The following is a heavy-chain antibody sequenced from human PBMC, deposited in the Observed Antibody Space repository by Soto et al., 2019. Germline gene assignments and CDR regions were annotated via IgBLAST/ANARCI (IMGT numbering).Heavy chain of an antibody. J-gene: IGHJ5*02. CDR2: ITGSGSTT. Sequence: GGSLRLSCAASEVTFSSNTMHWVRQAPGKGLEWVSGITGSGSTTFYADSVKGRFTISRDNSKNTLYLHMSSLRAEDTAIYYCAKDFTAYLSSWFHLWGQGTLVTVSS. CDR3: AKDFTAYLSSWFHL. V-gene: IGHV3-23*01. D-gene: IGHD6-13*01. CDR1: EVTFSSNT.